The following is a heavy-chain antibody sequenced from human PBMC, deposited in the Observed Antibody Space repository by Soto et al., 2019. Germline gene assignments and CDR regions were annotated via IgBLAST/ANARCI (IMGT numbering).Heavy chain of an antibody. CDR1: GYTFTSYA. CDR2: INAGNGNT. J-gene: IGHJ4*02. CDR3: AGPCSSTSCYGDLDY. Sequence: QVQLVQSGAEVKKPGASVKVSCKASGYTFTSYAMHWVRQAPGQRLEWMGWINAGNGNTKYSQKFQGRVTITRDTSASTAYMELSSLRSEDTAVYYCAGPCSSTSCYGDLDYWGQGTLVTVSS. V-gene: IGHV1-3*01. D-gene: IGHD2-2*01.